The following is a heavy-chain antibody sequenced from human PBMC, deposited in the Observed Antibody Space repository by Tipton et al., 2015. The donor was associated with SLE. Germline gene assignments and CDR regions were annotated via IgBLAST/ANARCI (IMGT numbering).Heavy chain of an antibody. CDR1: GGSISSYY. CDR2: IYYSGST. V-gene: IGHV4-59*01. D-gene: IGHD3-22*01. J-gene: IGHJ4*02. CDR3: ARVIPSGYFFDY. Sequence: TLSPTCTVSGGSISSYYWSWIRQPPGKGLEWIGYIYYSGSTNYNPSLKSRVTISVDTSKNQFSLKLSSVTAADTAVYYCARVIPSGYFFDYWGQGTLVTVSS.